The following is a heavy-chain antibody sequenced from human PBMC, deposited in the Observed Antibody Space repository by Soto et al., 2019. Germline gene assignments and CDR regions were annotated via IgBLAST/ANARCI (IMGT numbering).Heavy chain of an antibody. CDR2: IYWDDDK. D-gene: IGHD6-13*01. CDR3: APAPGIAFTTIWFAP. V-gene: IGHV2-5*02. J-gene: IGHJ5*02. Sequence: QITLKESGPTLVKPTQTLTLTCTFSGFSLSTSEVGVGWIRQPPGKALQWLALIYWDDDKRYSPSLKSRLTNPKDTPKTQVVLTMTKMDPVNKATYSGAPAPGIAFTTIWFAPGAQEILVTVSS. CDR1: GFSLSTSEVG.